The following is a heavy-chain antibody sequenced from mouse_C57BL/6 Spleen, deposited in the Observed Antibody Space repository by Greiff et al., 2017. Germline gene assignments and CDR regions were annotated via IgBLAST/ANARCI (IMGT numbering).Heavy chain of an antibody. Sequence: QVQLQQSDAELVKPGASVKISCKVSGYTFTDHTIHWMKQSPEQGLEWIGYIYPRDGSTKYNEKFKGKATLTADKSSSTAYMQLNSLTSEDSAVYCCARANYYGSIHWYFDVWGTGTTVTVSS. J-gene: IGHJ1*03. V-gene: IGHV1-78*01. CDR2: IYPRDGST. CDR1: GYTFTDHT. D-gene: IGHD1-1*01. CDR3: ARANYYGSIHWYFDV.